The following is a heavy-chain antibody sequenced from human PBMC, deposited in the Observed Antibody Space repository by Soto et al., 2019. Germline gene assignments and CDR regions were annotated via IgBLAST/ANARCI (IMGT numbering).Heavy chain of an antibody. V-gene: IGHV3-48*03. Sequence: DVQLVESGGGLVQPGGSLRLSCAASGFSFSSCEMSWVRQAPGKGLEWVSYISGSGTSTQYSDSVKGRFTNSRDNAKNSLHLQMNSLGAEDTAVYYCASKIVTPGYHYYDYWGQGTLVTVSS. J-gene: IGHJ4*02. CDR3: ASKIVTPGYHYYDY. CDR2: ISGSGTST. CDR1: GFSFSSCE. D-gene: IGHD3-9*01.